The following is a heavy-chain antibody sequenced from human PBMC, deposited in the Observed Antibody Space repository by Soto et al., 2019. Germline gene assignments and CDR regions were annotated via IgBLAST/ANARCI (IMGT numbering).Heavy chain of an antibody. CDR2: IYYSGST. CDR3: ARDSSGGSGSDRYNWFDP. J-gene: IGHJ5*02. D-gene: IGHD3-10*01. V-gene: IGHV4-59*12. CDR1: GGSISSYY. Sequence: SETLSLTCTVSGGSISSYYWSWIRQPPGKGLEWIGYIYYSGSTYYNPSLKSRVTISVDTSKNQFSLKLSSVTAADTAVYYCARDSSGGSGSDRYNWFDPWGQGTLVTVSS.